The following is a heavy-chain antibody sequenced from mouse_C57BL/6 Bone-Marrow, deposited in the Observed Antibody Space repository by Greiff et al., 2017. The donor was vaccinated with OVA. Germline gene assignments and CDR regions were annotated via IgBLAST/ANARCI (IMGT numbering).Heavy chain of an antibody. V-gene: IGHV5-6*01. CDR3: ARDDYARWFAY. D-gene: IGHD2-4*01. Sequence: DVQLQESGGDLVKPGGSLKLSCAASGFTFSSYGMSWVRQTPDKRLEWVATISSGGSYTYYPDSVKGRFTISRVNAKNTLYLQMSSLKSEDTAMYYCARDDYARWFAYWGQGTLVTVSA. CDR1: GFTFSSYG. CDR2: ISSGGSYT. J-gene: IGHJ3*01.